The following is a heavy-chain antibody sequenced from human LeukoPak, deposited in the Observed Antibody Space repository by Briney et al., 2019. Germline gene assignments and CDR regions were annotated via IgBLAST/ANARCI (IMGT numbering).Heavy chain of an antibody. CDR1: GGSFSGYY. CDR3: ARGRSPYY. V-gene: IGHV4-34*01. CDR2: INHSGST. Sequence: KPSETLSLTCAVYGGSFSGYYWSWIRQPPGKGLEWIGEINHSGSTNYNPSLKSRVTISVDTSKNQFSLKLSSVTAADTAVYYCARGRSPYYWGQGTLVTVSS. J-gene: IGHJ4*02.